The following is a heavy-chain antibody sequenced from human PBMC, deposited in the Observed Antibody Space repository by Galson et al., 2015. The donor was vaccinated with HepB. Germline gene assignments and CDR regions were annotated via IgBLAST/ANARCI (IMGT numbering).Heavy chain of an antibody. D-gene: IGHD6-13*01. Sequence: ETLSLTCAVYGGSFSGYYWSWIRQPPGKGLEWIGEINHSGSTNYNPSLKSRVTISVDTSKNQFSLKLSSVTAADTAVYYCARGNSGIAAAGTGWFDPWDQGTLVTVSS. V-gene: IGHV4-34*01. J-gene: IGHJ5*02. CDR3: ARGNSGIAAAGTGWFDP. CDR1: GGSFSGYY. CDR2: INHSGST.